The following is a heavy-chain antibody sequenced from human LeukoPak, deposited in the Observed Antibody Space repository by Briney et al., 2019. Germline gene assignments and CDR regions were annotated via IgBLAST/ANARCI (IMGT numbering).Heavy chain of an antibody. J-gene: IGHJ4*02. Sequence: PSETLSLTCAVSGGSISSGNWWSWVRQPPGKGLEWIGEIYHSGSTNYNSSLKSRVTISVDKSKKQFSLKLTSVTAADTAVYYCARSGSYNYFDYWGQGTLVTVSS. D-gene: IGHD1-26*01. CDR1: GGSISSGNW. CDR3: ARSGSYNYFDY. V-gene: IGHV4-4*02. CDR2: IYHSGST.